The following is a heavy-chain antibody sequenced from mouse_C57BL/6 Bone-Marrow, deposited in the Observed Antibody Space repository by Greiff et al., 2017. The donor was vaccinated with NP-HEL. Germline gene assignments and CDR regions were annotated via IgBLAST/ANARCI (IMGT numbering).Heavy chain of an antibody. J-gene: IGHJ4*01. CDR1: GYTFTSYD. Sequence: VQLQQSGPELVKPGASVKLSCKASGYTFTSYDINWVKQRPGQGLEWIGWIYPSDGSTKYNEKFKGKATLPVDTSSSTAYMELHSLTSEDYAVYCCARSGYYAMEYWDQGTSVTVSS. CDR3: ARSGYYAMEY. V-gene: IGHV1-85*01. CDR2: IYPSDGST.